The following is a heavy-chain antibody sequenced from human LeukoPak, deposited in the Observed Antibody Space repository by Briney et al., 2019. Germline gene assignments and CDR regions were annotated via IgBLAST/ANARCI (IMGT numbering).Heavy chain of an antibody. CDR2: IYYSGST. D-gene: IGHD6-13*01. J-gene: IGHJ5*02. V-gene: IGHV4-39*07. Sequence: KSSETLSLTCTVSGGSISSSSYYWGWIRQPPGKGLEWIGSIYYSGSTYYNPSLKSRVTISMDTSKNQFSLRLTSVTAADTAVYYCARDSPPLYYDSSWRIDPWGQGTLVTVSS. CDR1: GGSISSSSYY. CDR3: ARDSPPLYYDSSWRIDP.